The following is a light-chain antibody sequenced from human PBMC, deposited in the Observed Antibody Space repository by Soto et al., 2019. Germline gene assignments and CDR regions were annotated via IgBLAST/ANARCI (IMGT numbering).Light chain of an antibody. CDR1: NSDVGGYNY. CDR2: EVS. Sequence: QSALTQPASVSGSPGQWITISYTGTNSDVGGYNYVSWYQQHPGKAPELVIYEVSHRPSGVSNRFSGSKSDNTASLTISGLQAEYEADYYCSSYTSISTLYVFGTGTKVTV. J-gene: IGLJ1*01. V-gene: IGLV2-14*01. CDR3: SSYTSISTLYV.